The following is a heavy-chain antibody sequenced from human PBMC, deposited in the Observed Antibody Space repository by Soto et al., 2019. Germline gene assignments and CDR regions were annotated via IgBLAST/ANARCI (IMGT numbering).Heavy chain of an antibody. D-gene: IGHD2-15*01. CDR3: ARDFEWTHCSGGSCYSDYYYGMDV. V-gene: IGHV3-30-3*01. CDR1: GFTFSSYA. Sequence: QEQLVESGGGVVQPGRSLRLSCAASGFTFSSYAMHWVRQAPGKGLEWVAVISYDGSNKYYADSVKGRFTISRDNSKNTLYLQMNSLRAEDTAVYYCARDFEWTHCSGGSCYSDYYYGMDVWGQGTTVTVSS. J-gene: IGHJ6*02. CDR2: ISYDGSNK.